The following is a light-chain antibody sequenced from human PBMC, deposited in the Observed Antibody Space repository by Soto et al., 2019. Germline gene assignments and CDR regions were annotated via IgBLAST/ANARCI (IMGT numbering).Light chain of an antibody. CDR2: DAS. V-gene: IGKV1-5*01. CDR3: QQSYSTPKA. J-gene: IGKJ1*01. Sequence: DVRITQAPSTLPASVGARVTITCRASQSIYRWLAWYQQRPGKGPKVLIYDASSLESGVPARFSGSGSGTDFTLTISSLQPEDFATYYCQQSYSTPKAFGQGTKVDIK. CDR1: QSIYRW.